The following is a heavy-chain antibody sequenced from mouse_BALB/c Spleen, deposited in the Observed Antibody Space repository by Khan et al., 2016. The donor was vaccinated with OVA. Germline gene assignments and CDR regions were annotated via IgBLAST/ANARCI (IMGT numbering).Heavy chain of an antibody. Sequence: QVQLQQSGPGLVAPSQSLSITCTVSGFSLSRYNIHWVRQPPEKGLEWLGMIWGGGGTDYNSTLKIRLSISKDNSKRQVFLKMNSLQTDDTAMYYCARAYYRYDGYYAMDYWGQGTSVTVSS. D-gene: IGHD2-14*01. CDR1: GFSLSRYN. CDR3: ARAYYRYDGYYAMDY. CDR2: IWGGGGT. J-gene: IGHJ4*01. V-gene: IGHV2-6-4*01.